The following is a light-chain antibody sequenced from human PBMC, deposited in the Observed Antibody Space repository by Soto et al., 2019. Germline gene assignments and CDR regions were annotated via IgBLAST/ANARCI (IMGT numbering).Light chain of an antibody. CDR1: SSDVGAYNY. V-gene: IGLV2-8*01. CDR2: GVS. Sequence: QSALTQPPSASGSPGQSVTISCTGTSSDVGAYNYVSWYQQHPGKAPKLMIYGVSKRPSGVPDRFSGSKSGNTASLTVSGLQAEDEADYYCSSYAGSFYVFGTGTKLTVL. J-gene: IGLJ1*01. CDR3: SSYAGSFYV.